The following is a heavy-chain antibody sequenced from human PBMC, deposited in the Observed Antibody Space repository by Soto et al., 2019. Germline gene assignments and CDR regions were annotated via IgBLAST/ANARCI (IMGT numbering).Heavy chain of an antibody. Sequence: EVQLLESGGGLVQPGGSLRLSCAASGFTFSSYAMSWVRQAPGKGLEWVSAISGSGGSTYYADSVKGRFTISRDNSKNTLYLQMNGLRAEDTAVYYCAKAIGQWPSVYYGMDVWGQGTTVTVSS. CDR2: ISGSGGST. CDR3: AKAIGQWPSVYYGMDV. V-gene: IGHV3-23*01. CDR1: GFTFSSYA. J-gene: IGHJ6*02. D-gene: IGHD6-19*01.